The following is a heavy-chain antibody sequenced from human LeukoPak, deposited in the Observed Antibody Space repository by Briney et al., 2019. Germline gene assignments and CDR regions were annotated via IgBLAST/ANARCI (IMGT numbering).Heavy chain of an antibody. V-gene: IGHV3-48*04. CDR1: GFTFSSYS. CDR2: ISSSSSTI. Sequence: GGSLRLSCAASGFTFSSYSMNWVRQAPGKGLEWVSYISSSSSTIYYADSVKGRFTISRDNAKNSLYLQMNSLRAEDTAVYYCAKDRYSGSLGAFDIWGQGTMVTVSS. J-gene: IGHJ3*02. CDR3: AKDRYSGSLGAFDI. D-gene: IGHD1-26*01.